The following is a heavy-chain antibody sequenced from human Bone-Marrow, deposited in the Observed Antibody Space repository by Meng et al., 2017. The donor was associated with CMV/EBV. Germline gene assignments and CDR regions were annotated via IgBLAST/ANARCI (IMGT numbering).Heavy chain of an antibody. CDR3: ARDQEGTRIPSPIHYGLDV. CDR2: INPDSDYI. CDR1: GFTFKTFT. J-gene: IGHJ6*02. Sequence: GGSLRLSCAASGFTFKTFTMSWVRQAPGRGLEWVSSINPDSDYIQSADSLKGRFTISRDNAKNSLYLRMSGLRVEDTAVYYCARDQEGTRIPSPIHYGLDVWGQGTTVTGSS. D-gene: IGHD5-18*01. V-gene: IGHV3-21*06.